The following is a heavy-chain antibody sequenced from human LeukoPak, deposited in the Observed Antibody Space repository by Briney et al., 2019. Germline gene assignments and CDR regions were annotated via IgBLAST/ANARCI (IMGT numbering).Heavy chain of an antibody. V-gene: IGHV2-5*02. J-gene: IGHJ5*02. CDR2: IYWDDDK. CDR1: GFSLSTSGVG. Sequence: SGPTLVKPIETLTLTCTFSGFSLSTSGVGVGWIRQPPGKALEWIALIYWDDDKRYSPSLKNRLNITKDTSKNQVVLTMTNMDPVDTATYYCARSHPFLEGFDPWGQGTLVTVSS. CDR3: ARSHPFLEGFDP. D-gene: IGHD2/OR15-2a*01.